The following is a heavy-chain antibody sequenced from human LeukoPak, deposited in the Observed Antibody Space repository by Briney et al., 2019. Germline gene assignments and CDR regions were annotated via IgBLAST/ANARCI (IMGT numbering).Heavy chain of an antibody. CDR1: GFTFGEYA. J-gene: IGHJ6*03. D-gene: IGHD6-25*01. CDR3: AKDFGGSGENYLDV. CDR2: IKWNSDDI. Sequence: GRSLRLSCVGSGFTFGEYAMHWVRQAPGKGLEWVAGIKWNSDDIGYAGSVKGRFTISRDNAKNYLYLQMDSLRPDDTALYFCAKDFGGSGENYLDVWGKGTTVIVSS. V-gene: IGHV3-9*01.